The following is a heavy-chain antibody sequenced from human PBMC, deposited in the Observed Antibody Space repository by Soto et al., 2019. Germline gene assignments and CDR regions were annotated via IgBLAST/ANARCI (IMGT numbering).Heavy chain of an antibody. CDR3: ARGDKAIAAAGVDFDY. CDR2: INHSGST. V-gene: IGHV4-34*01. CDR1: GGSFSGYY. Sequence: PSETLSLTCAVYGGSFSGYYWSWIRQPPGKGLEWIGEINHSGSTNYNPSLKSRVTISVDTSKNQFSLELSSVTAADTAVYYCARGDKAIAAAGVDFDYWGQGTLVTVS. J-gene: IGHJ4*02. D-gene: IGHD6-13*01.